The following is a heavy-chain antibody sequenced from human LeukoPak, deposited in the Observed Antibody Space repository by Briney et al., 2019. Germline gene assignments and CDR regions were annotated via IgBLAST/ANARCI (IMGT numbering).Heavy chain of an antibody. CDR1: GFTFSNYA. D-gene: IGHD4-17*01. Sequence: PGGSLRLSCAASGFTFSNYAMGWVRQAPGKGLEWVSTSSGNGENTYYADSVKGRFTISRDNSRNTLYLQMSGLRADDTAVYYCAKFRGIPTTVTQDWGQGTLVTVSS. J-gene: IGHJ4*02. CDR2: SSGNGENT. V-gene: IGHV3-23*01. CDR3: AKFRGIPTTVTQD.